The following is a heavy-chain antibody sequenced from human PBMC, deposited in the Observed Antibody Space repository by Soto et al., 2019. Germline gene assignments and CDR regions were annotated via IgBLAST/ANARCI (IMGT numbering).Heavy chain of an antibody. CDR2: IVVGSGNT. CDR3: AADGRGYSYGYPYYFDY. V-gene: IGHV1-58*01. J-gene: IGHJ4*02. D-gene: IGHD5-18*01. Sequence: SVKVSCKASGFTFTSSAVQWVRQARGQRLEWIGWIVVGSGNTSYAQKFQERVTITRDMSTSTAYMELSSLRSEDTAVYYCAADGRGYSYGYPYYFDYWGQGTLVTVSS. CDR1: GFTFTSSA.